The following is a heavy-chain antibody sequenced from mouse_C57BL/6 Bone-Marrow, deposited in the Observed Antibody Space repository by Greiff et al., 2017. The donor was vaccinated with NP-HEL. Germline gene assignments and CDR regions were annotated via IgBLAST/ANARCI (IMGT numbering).Heavy chain of an antibody. J-gene: IGHJ2*01. D-gene: IGHD1-1*01. Sequence: VQLQHSGAELVRPGASVKLSCTASGFNIKDYYMHWVKQRPEQGLEWIGRIDPEDGDTEYAPKFQGKATMTADTSSNTAYLQLSSLTSEDTAVYYCTTPLFITTVVATDWGQGTTLTVSS. CDR1: GFNIKDYY. CDR3: TTPLFITTVVATD. V-gene: IGHV14-1*01. CDR2: IDPEDGDT.